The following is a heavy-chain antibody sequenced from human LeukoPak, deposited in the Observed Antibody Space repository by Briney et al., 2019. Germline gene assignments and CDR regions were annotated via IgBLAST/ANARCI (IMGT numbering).Heavy chain of an antibody. J-gene: IGHJ3*02. V-gene: IGHV3-30*18. CDR1: GFTFSSYG. CDR2: ISYDGSNK. D-gene: IGHD2-21*01. Sequence: GRSLRLSCAASGFTFSSYGMHWVRQAPGKGLEWVALISYDGSNKNYADSVKGRFTISRDNSKNTLYLQMNSLRAEDTAVYYCAKGRRDHMWAFDIWGQGTMVTVSS. CDR3: AKGRRDHMWAFDI.